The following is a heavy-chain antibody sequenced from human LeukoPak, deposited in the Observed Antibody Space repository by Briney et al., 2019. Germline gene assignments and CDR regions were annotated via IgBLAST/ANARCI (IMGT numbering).Heavy chain of an antibody. V-gene: IGHV1-2*02. Sequence: ASVKVSCKASGYTFTGYYMHWVRQAPGQGLEWMGWINPNNGGTNYAQRFQGRVTMTRDTSISTAYMELSSLISDDSAVYFCGSGPAITAADYWGQGTLVTVSS. J-gene: IGHJ4*02. CDR3: GSGPAITAADY. CDR2: INPNNGGT. CDR1: GYTFTGYY. D-gene: IGHD2-21*02.